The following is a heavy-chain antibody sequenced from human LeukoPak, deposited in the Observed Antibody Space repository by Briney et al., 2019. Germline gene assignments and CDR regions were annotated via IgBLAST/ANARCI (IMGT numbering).Heavy chain of an antibody. Sequence: ASVKVSCKASGYTFTGYYMHWLRQAPGQGLEWMGWINPDSGGTNYAQKFQGRVTMTRDTSISTAYMELSRLRSDDTAVYYCARDFKVAAGFFDYWGQGTLVTVSS. J-gene: IGHJ4*02. D-gene: IGHD6-13*01. CDR1: GYTFTGYY. V-gene: IGHV1-2*02. CDR2: INPDSGGT. CDR3: ARDFKVAAGFFDY.